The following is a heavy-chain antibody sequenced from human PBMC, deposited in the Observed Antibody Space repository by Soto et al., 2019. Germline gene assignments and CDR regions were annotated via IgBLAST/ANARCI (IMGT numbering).Heavy chain of an antibody. V-gene: IGHV1-69*02. CDR1: GGTFSSYT. Sequence: QVQLVQSGAEVKKPGSSVKVSCKASGGTFSSYTISWVRQAPGQGLEWMGRIIPILGIANYAQKFQGRVTITADKSTSTAYMELSSLRSEDTAVYYCARRVAAADHTWFDPWGQGTLVTVSS. J-gene: IGHJ5*02. CDR2: IIPILGIA. CDR3: ARRVAAADHTWFDP. D-gene: IGHD6-13*01.